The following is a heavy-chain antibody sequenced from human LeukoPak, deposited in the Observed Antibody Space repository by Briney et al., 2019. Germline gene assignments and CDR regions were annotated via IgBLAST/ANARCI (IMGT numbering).Heavy chain of an antibody. V-gene: IGHV4-30-2*01. CDR1: GGSISSGAYY. D-gene: IGHD2-8*01. J-gene: IGHJ5*02. Sequence: SETLSLTCTVSGGSISSGAYYWSWIRQPPGKGLEWIGYIFHSGSTYYNPSLKSRVTISVDGSKNQFSLKLSSVTAADTAVYYCAREGTGYCTNGVCYTPTWGQGTLVTVSS. CDR2: IFHSGST. CDR3: AREGTGYCTNGVCYTPT.